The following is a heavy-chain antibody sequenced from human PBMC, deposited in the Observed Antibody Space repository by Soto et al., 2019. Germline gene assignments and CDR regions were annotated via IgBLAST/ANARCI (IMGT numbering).Heavy chain of an antibody. CDR2: ISYDGSNK. J-gene: IGHJ6*02. D-gene: IGHD6-6*01. CDR3: AKGFRFGQLGYYGMDV. V-gene: IGHV3-30*18. Sequence: QVQLVESGGGVVQPGRSLRLSCAASGFTFSSYGMHWVRQAPGKGLEWVAVISYDGSNKYYADSVKGRFTISRDNSKNTLYLQMNSLSADDTAVYYCAKGFRFGQLGYYGMDVWGQGTTVTVSS. CDR1: GFTFSSYG.